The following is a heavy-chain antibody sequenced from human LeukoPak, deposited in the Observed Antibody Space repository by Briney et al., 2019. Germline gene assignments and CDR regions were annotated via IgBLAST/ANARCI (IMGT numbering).Heavy chain of an antibody. CDR3: ARNKAITASFGMDV. J-gene: IGHJ6*02. V-gene: IGHV3-30*03. CDR2: IAYGGTYT. CDR1: GFTFSDYA. Sequence: GGSLRLSCAASGFTFSDYAMHWVRQAPGKGLEWVAVIAYGGTYTHHADSLKGRFTISRDNSRDTLYLQINSLRPEDTALYYCARNKAITASFGMDVWGQGTTIIVSS. D-gene: IGHD1-20*01.